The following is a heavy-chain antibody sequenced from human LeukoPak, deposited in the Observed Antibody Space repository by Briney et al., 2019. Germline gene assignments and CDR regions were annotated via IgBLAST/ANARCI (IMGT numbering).Heavy chain of an antibody. D-gene: IGHD3-22*01. CDR3: ARVQRDYYDSSGYDAFDI. Sequence: SETLSLTCTVSGGSISSYYWSWIRQPPGKGLEWIGYIFYTGNTDYNPSLKSRVTISLDTSKIQFSVKLSSVTAADTAVDYCARVQRDYYDSSGYDAFDIWGQGTMVTVSS. CDR1: GGSISSYY. CDR2: IFYTGNT. V-gene: IGHV4-59*01. J-gene: IGHJ3*02.